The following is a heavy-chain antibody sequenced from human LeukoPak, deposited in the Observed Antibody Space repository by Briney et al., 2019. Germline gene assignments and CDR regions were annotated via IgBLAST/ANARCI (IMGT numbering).Heavy chain of an antibody. CDR2: IKQDGSEK. J-gene: IGHJ4*02. V-gene: IGHV3-7*01. CDR1: GFTFNSYW. D-gene: IGHD6-13*01. Sequence: GGSLRLSCVASGFTFNSYWMTWVRQAPGKGLEWVANIKQDGSEKYYVDSVKGRFTISRDNAKNSLYLQMNSLRAEDTAVYYCAGDKAHLAAAGFIDYWGQGTLVTVSS. CDR3: AGDKAHLAAAGFIDY.